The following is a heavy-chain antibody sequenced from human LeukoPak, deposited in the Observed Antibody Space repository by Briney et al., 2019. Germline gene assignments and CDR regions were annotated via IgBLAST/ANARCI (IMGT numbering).Heavy chain of an antibody. CDR1: GGSISSYY. CDR2: IYYSGST. V-gene: IGHV4-59*08. J-gene: IGHJ5*02. Sequence: SETLSLTCTVSGGSISSYYWSWIRQPPGKGLEWIGYIYYSGSTNYNPSLKSRVTISVDTSKNQFSLRLSSVTAADAAVYYCARRDSGSPFDPWGQGTLVTVSS. D-gene: IGHD1-26*01. CDR3: ARRDSGSPFDP.